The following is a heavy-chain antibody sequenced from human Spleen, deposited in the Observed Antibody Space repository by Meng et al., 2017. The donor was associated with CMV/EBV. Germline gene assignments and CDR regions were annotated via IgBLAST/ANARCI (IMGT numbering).Heavy chain of an antibody. CDR1: GFTFSSYS. D-gene: IGHD3-3*01. V-gene: IGHV3-21*01. CDR3: ARGANGGFLEWSLDY. J-gene: IGHJ4*02. Sequence: SGFTFSSYSMNWVRQAPGKGLEWVSSISSSSSYIYYADSVKGRFTISRDNAKNSLYLQMNSLRAEDTAVYYCARGANGGFLEWSLDYWGQGTLVTVSS. CDR2: ISSSSSYI.